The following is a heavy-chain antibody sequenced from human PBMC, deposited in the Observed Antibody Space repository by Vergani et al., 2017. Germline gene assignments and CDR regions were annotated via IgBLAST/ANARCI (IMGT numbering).Heavy chain of an antibody. CDR1: GGSISSSSYY. CDR2: IYYSGST. V-gene: IGHV4-39*01. CDR3: ASPWTLQWPQDAFDI. D-gene: IGHD6-19*01. J-gene: IGHJ3*02. Sequence: QVQLQESGPGLVKPSETLSLTCTVSGGSISSSSYYWGWIRQPPGKGLEWIGSIYYSGSTYYNPSLKSRVTISVDTSKNQFSLKLSSVTAADTAVYYCASPWTLQWPQDAFDIWGQGTMVTVSS.